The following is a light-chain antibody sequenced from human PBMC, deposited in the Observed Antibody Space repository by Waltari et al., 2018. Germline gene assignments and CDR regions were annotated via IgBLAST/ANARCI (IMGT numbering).Light chain of an antibody. J-gene: IGKJ4*01. V-gene: IGKV3-20*01. CDR1: QTINNNF. CDR2: GAS. Sequence: IVLTQSPDTLSLSPGQRATLPCRASQTINNNFLVWYQQKPGKAPRLLIHGASSRATGFPDRFSGSGSGTDFTLTISSLEPEDVAVYYCQQYDGSVLTFGGGTKVEI. CDR3: QQYDGSVLT.